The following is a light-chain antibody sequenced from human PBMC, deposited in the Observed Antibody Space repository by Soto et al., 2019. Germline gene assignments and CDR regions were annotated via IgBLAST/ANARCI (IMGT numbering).Light chain of an antibody. CDR3: QQYNSYPWT. J-gene: IGKJ1*01. CDR1: QSVLYSSNNKNY. V-gene: IGKV4-1*01. CDR2: WAS. Sequence: DIVMTQSPDSLAVSLGERATIHCKSSQSVLYSSNNKNYLVWYQQKPGQPPKLLISWASTRESGVPDRFSGSGSGTDFTLTISSLQPGDFATYYCQQYNSYPWTFGQGTKVDIK.